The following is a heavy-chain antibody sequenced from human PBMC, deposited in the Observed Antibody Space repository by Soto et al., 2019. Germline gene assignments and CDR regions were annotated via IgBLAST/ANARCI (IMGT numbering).Heavy chain of an antibody. V-gene: IGHV3-30*18. D-gene: IGHD1-1*01. CDR1: GFTFSNYA. J-gene: IGHJ4*02. Sequence: LRLSCAASGFTFSNYAMHWVRQAPGKGLEWVALTSYDGNNEYYTDSVKGRFTISRDNSKNTLSLQMNSPRPEDTAVYYCAKDKGVFNWATSYFDYWGQGALVTVSS. CDR3: AKDKGVFNWATSYFDY. CDR2: TSYDGNNE.